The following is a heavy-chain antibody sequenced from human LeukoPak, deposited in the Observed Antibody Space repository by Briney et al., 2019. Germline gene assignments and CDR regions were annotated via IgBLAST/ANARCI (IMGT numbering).Heavy chain of an antibody. V-gene: IGHV1-2*02. CDR1: GYTFTGYY. CDR3: ARGSEVLRYFDWLYAEYYFDY. D-gene: IGHD3-9*01. CDR2: INPNSGGT. J-gene: IGHJ4*02. Sequence: ASVKVSCKASGYTFTGYYMHWVRQAPGQGLEWMGWINPNSGGTNYAQKFQGRVTMTRDTSISTAYMELSRLRSDDTAVYYCARGSEVLRYFDWLYAEYYFDYLGQGTLVTGYS.